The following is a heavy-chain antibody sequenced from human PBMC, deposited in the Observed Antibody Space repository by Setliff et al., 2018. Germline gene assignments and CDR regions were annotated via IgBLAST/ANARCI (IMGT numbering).Heavy chain of an antibody. D-gene: IGHD6-6*01. V-gene: IGHV4-59*01. CDR3: AGGTIVAPGGYFYYMDV. J-gene: IGHJ6*03. CDR1: SASRSINTYY. CDR2: IYYSGT. Sequence: SETLSLTCTVSSASRSINTYYWSWIRQPPGKGLDWVGNIYYSGTNYNPSLKSRVTISVDTSKHQISLKLNPVTAADTAVYYCAGGTIVAPGGYFYYMDVWGKGATVTVSS.